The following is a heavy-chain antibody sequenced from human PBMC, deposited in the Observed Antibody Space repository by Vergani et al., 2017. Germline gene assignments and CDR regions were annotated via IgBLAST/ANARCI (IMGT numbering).Heavy chain of an antibody. CDR3: ARNRSSIAAAAQSSRPPPTPYDY. CDR2: INPNRGGT. Sequence: QVQLVQSGAEVKKPGASVKVSCKASGYTFTSYYMHWVRQAPGQGLEWMGWINPNRGGTNYAQKFHGRVTMTRDTSISTAYMELSRLRADDTAVYYCARNRSSIAAAAQSSRPPPTPYDYWGQGTLVTVSS. CDR1: GYTFTSYY. D-gene: IGHD6-13*01. V-gene: IGHV1-2*02. J-gene: IGHJ4*02.